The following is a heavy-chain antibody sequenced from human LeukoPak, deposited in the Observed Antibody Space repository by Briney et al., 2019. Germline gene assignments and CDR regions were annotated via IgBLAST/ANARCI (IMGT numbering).Heavy chain of an antibody. CDR1: GFTFSSYA. CDR3: AKVGSSGWYFDY. D-gene: IGHD6-19*01. V-gene: IGHV3-23*01. Sequence: GGSLRLSCAASGFTFSSYAMSWVRQAPGKGLEWVSAISGSGGSTYYADSVKGRFTNSRDNSKNTLYLQMNSLRAEDTAVYYCAKVGSSGWYFDYWGQGTLVTVSS. J-gene: IGHJ4*02. CDR2: ISGSGGST.